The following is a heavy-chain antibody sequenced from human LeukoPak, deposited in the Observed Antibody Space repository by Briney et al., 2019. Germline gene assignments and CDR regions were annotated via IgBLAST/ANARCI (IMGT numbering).Heavy chain of an antibody. CDR3: AAVFGSGYYYYFDY. D-gene: IGHD3-22*01. CDR2: LAVGSGNT. Sequence: ASVKVSCKASGFSFSSSSMQWVRQARGQRLEWIGWLAVGSGNTNYAQKFQGRVTITRDMSTSTAYMELSCLRSEDTALYYCAAVFGSGYYYYFDYWGQGSLVTVSS. J-gene: IGHJ4*02. V-gene: IGHV1-58*02. CDR1: GFSFSSSS.